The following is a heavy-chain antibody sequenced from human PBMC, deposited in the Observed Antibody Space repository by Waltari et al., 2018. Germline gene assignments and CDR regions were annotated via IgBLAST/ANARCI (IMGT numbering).Heavy chain of an antibody. Sequence: EVQLVESGGGLVQPGGSLRLSCAASGFTFRRYWMGWVRQAPRTGLEWGANIKEDGSDKYYVDSVKGRFTISKDNAKNSVYLQMNSLRAEETAVYYCARDSGGGFDYWGQGALVTVSS. D-gene: IGHD3-10*01. J-gene: IGHJ4*02. CDR3: ARDSGGGFDY. CDR2: IKEDGSDK. CDR1: GFTFRRYW. V-gene: IGHV3-7*01.